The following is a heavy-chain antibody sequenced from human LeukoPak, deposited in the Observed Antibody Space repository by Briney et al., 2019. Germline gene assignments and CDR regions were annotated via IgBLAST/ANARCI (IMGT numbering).Heavy chain of an antibody. CDR3: ARGPDFWSLMDV. D-gene: IGHD3-3*01. V-gene: IGHV1-69*04. CDR1: GGTFSSYA. Sequence: GASVKVSCKASGGTFSSYAISWVRQAPGQGLEWMGRIIPILGIANYAQKFQGRVTITADKSTSTAYMELSSLRSEDTAVYYCARGPDFWSLMDVWGQGTTVTVSS. J-gene: IGHJ6*02. CDR2: IIPILGIA.